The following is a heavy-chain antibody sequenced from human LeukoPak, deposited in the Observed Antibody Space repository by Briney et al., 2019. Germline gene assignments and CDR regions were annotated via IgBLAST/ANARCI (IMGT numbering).Heavy chain of an antibody. CDR1: GFTFSSYA. CDR2: ISGSGGST. CDR3: ATRLQLGN. J-gene: IGHJ4*02. D-gene: IGHD5-24*01. V-gene: IGHV3-23*01. Sequence: TGRSLRLSCAASGFTFSSYAMSWVRQAPGKGLEWVSAISGSGGSTYYADSVKGRFTISRDNSKNTLYLQMNSLRPEDTAVYYCATRLQLGNWGQGTLVTVSS.